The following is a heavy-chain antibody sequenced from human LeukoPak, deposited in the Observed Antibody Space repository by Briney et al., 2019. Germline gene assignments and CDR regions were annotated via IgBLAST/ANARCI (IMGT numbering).Heavy chain of an antibody. CDR1: GFTFSSYG. Sequence: GGSLRLSCAASGFTFSSYGMHWVRQAPGKGLEWVAVISYDGSNKYYADSVKGRFTISRDNSKNTLYLQMNSLRAEDTAVYYCAKGHWYFDYWGQGTLVTVSS. J-gene: IGHJ4*02. CDR3: AKGHWYFDY. CDR2: ISYDGSNK. V-gene: IGHV3-30*18.